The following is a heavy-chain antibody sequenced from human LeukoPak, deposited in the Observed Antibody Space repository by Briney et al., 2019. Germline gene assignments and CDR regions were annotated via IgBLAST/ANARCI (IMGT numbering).Heavy chain of an antibody. CDR2: INWDGGST. D-gene: IGHD2-2*01. J-gene: IGHJ5*02. CDR3: ARGRTVVPAASGVTVAWFDP. V-gene: IGHV3-20*04. CDR1: GFTFDDYG. Sequence: GGSLRLSCAASGFTFDDYGMSWVRQAPGKGLEWVSGINWDGGSTGYADSVKGRFTISRDNAKNSLYLQMNSLRAEDTALYYCARGRTVVPAASGVTVAWFDPWGQGTLVTVSS.